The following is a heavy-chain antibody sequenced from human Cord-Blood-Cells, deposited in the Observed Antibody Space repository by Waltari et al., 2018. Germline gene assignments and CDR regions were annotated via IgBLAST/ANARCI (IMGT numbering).Heavy chain of an antibody. V-gene: IGHV4-4*07. CDR2: IYTSGST. D-gene: IGHD3-10*01. J-gene: IGHJ6*03. CDR1: GGSISSYY. CDR3: ARDHPSEFGELLSYYYYYMDV. Sequence: QVQLQESGPGLVKPSETLSLTCTVSGGSISSYYWSWIRPPAGKGLEWIGRIYTSGSTNYNPSLKSRVTMSVDTSKNQFSLKLSSVTAADTAVYYCARDHPSEFGELLSYYYYYMDVWGKGTTVTVSS.